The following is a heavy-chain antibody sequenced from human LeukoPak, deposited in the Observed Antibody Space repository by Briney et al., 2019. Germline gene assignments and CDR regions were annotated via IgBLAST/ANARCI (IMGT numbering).Heavy chain of an antibody. J-gene: IGHJ4*02. Sequence: SVKVSCKASGYTFTSYYMHWVRQAPGQGLEWMGGIIPIFGTANYAQKFQGRVTITADESTSTAYMELSSLTSEDTAVYYCARDSRHIVVVTATSTLDYWGQGTLVTVSS. CDR3: ARDSRHIVVVTATSTLDY. CDR2: IIPIFGTA. D-gene: IGHD2-21*02. V-gene: IGHV1-69*13. CDR1: GYTFTSYY.